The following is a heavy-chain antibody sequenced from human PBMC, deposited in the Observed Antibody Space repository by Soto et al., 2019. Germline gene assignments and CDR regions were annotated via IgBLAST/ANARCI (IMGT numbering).Heavy chain of an antibody. CDR1: GGSISRSSYF. V-gene: IGHV4-39*01. J-gene: IGHJ5*02. CDR2: IYYSGST. Sequence: PSETLSLHCTGSGGSISRSSYFWGWVRQPPGKGLGGFGSIYYSGSTYYNPSLKSRVTISVDTSKNQFSLKLSSVTAADTAVYYCARHRANITMVRGVIKVCWFDPWGQGTLVTVSS. CDR3: ARHRANITMVRGVIKVCWFDP. D-gene: IGHD3-10*01.